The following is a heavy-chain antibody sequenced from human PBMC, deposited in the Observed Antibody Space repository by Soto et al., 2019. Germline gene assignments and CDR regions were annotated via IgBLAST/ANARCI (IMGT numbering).Heavy chain of an antibody. CDR1: GGSISSYY. J-gene: IGHJ6*02. V-gene: IGHV4-59*01. D-gene: IGHD5-18*01. CDR3: ARVGRRVDTAMVYYYYYGMHX. Sequence: SETLSLTFTVSGGSISSYYWSWIRQPPGKGLEWILCIYYSGSTNYNHSLKSRVTISVETSKNKFSLKLSSVNAADTAVYYCARVGRRVDTAMVYYYYYGMHXWGQGTTLTVS. CDR2: IYYSGST.